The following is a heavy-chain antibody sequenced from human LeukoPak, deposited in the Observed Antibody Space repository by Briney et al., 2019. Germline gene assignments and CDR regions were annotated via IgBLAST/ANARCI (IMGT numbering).Heavy chain of an antibody. Sequence: GGSLRLSCAASGFTFSSNYMSWVRQAPGKGLEWVSVIYSGGSTYYADSVKGRFTISRDNSKNTLYLQMNSLRAEDTAVYYCARARAVAGILAWGQGTLVNVSS. CDR2: IYSGGST. CDR3: ARARAVAGILA. J-gene: IGHJ4*02. CDR1: GFTFSSNY. V-gene: IGHV3-53*01. D-gene: IGHD6-19*01.